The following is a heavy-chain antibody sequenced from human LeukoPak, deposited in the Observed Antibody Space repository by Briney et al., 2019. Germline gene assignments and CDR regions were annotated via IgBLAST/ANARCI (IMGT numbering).Heavy chain of an antibody. D-gene: IGHD4-17*01. V-gene: IGHV1-69*05. CDR3: ARAYGDYRLIDAFDI. Sequence: VASVKVSCKASGYSFTTYGITWVRQAPGQGLEWMGGIIPIFGTANYAQKFQGRVTITTDESTSTAYMELSSLRSEDTAVYYCARAYGDYRLIDAFDIWGQGTMVTVSS. CDR2: IIPIFGTA. J-gene: IGHJ3*02. CDR1: GYSFTTYG.